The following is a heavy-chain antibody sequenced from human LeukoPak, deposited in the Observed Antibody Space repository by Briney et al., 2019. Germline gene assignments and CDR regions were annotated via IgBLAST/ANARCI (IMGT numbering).Heavy chain of an antibody. V-gene: IGHV5-51*01. D-gene: IGHD4-17*01. CDR2: IYPGNSDT. CDR1: GYSFTNYW. CDR3: ARWGTVTRFVVDY. J-gene: IGHJ4*02. Sequence: GESLQISCKGSGYSFTNYWIGWVRQMPGKGLEWMGIIYPGNSDTRYSPSFQGQVTISADKSISTAYLQWRSLKASDTAMYYCARWGTVTRFVVDYWGQGTLVTVSS.